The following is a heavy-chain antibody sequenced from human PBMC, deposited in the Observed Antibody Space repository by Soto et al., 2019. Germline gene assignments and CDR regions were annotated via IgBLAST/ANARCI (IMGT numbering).Heavy chain of an antibody. J-gene: IGHJ4*02. D-gene: IGHD4-17*01. CDR1: GFTFINYA. CDR2: ISYDGSNK. Sequence: QVQLVESGGGVVQPGRSLRLSCAASGFTFINYAMHWVRQAPGKRLEWVAVISYDGSNKYYADSAKGRFTISRDNSKNTMYLQMNSLSAEDTAVYHCARDQVKGTMTILWGQGTLVTVSS. V-gene: IGHV3-30-3*01. CDR3: ARDQVKGTMTIL.